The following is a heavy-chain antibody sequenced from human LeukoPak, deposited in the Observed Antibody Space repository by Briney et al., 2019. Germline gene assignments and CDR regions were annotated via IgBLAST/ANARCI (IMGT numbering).Heavy chain of an antibody. CDR3: ARGTDRSSSEGFDY. CDR1: GFTFSSYW. Sequence: GGSLRLSCAASGFTFSSYWMHWVRQAPGKGLVWVSRINSDGSSTNYADSVKGRFTISRDNVKNTLYLQMNSLRAEDTAVYYCARGTDRSSSEGFDYWGQGTLVTVSS. CDR2: INSDGSST. J-gene: IGHJ4*02. V-gene: IGHV3-74*01. D-gene: IGHD6-6*01.